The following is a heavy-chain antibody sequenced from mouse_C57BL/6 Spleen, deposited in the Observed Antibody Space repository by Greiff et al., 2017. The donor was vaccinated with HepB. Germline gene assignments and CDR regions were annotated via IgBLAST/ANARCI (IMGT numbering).Heavy chain of an antibody. CDR1: GYTFTSYW. V-gene: IGHV1-64*01. Sequence: QVQLKQPGAELVKPGASVKLSCKASGYTFTSYWMHWVKQRPGQGLEWIGMIHPNSGSTNYNEKFKSKATLTVDKSSSTAYMQLSSLTSEDSAVYYCARPAYYTDYWGQGTTLTVSS. D-gene: IGHD2-12*01. CDR2: IHPNSGST. J-gene: IGHJ2*01. CDR3: ARPAYYTDY.